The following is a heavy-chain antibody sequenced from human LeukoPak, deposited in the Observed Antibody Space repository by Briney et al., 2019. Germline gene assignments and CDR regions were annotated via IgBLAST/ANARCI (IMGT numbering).Heavy chain of an antibody. J-gene: IGHJ4*02. D-gene: IGHD3-10*01. V-gene: IGHV4-59*12. CDR1: GGSISSYY. CDR2: IFDSGYT. Sequence: SETLSLTCTVSGGSISSYYWSWIRQPPGRGLELIGYIFDSGYTNYNPSLDSRVTISVDTSKNQFSLKLSSVTAADTAVYYCARDRGIRGTVDYWGQGTLVTVSS. CDR3: ARDRGIRGTVDY.